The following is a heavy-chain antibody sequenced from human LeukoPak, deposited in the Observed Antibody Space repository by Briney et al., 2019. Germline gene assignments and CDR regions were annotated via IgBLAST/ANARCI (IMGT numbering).Heavy chain of an antibody. Sequence: ASVKVSCKASGYTFTSYAMHWVRQAPGQRLEWMGWINAGNGNTKYSQKFQGRVTITRDTSASTAYMELSSLRSEDTAVYYCARGRWELLVDNWFDPWGQGTLVTVSS. D-gene: IGHD1-26*01. CDR1: GYTFTSYA. CDR3: ARGRWELLVDNWFDP. CDR2: INAGNGNT. J-gene: IGHJ5*02. V-gene: IGHV1-3*01.